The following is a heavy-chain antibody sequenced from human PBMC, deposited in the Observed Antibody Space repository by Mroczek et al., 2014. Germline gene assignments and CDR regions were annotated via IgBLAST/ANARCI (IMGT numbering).Heavy chain of an antibody. CDR1: GFTFSSYG. J-gene: IGHJ6*02. CDR3: AKDRVRFGVVSRGMDV. CDR2: ISYDGSNK. V-gene: IGHV3-30*18. Sequence: QVQLQESGGGVVQPGRSLRLSCAASGFTFSSYGMHWVRQAPGKGLEWVAVISYDGSNKYYADSVKGRFTISRDNSKNTLYLQMNSLRAEDTAVYYCAKDRVRFGVVSRGMDVWGQGTTVTVS. D-gene: IGHD3-3*01.